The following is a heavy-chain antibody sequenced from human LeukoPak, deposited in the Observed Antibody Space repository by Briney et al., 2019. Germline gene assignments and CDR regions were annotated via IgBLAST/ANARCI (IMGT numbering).Heavy chain of an antibody. CDR2: ISGSGGST. CDR3: AKIFVTWELLTWYYFDY. D-gene: IGHD1-26*01. J-gene: IGHJ4*02. CDR1: GFTFSTYA. V-gene: IGHV3-23*01. Sequence: GGSLRLSCAASGFTFSTYAMTWVRQAPGKGLEWVSAISGSGGSTYYADSVKGRFTISRDNSKNTLYLQMNSLRAEDTAVYYCAKIFVTWELLTWYYFDYWGQGTLVTVSS.